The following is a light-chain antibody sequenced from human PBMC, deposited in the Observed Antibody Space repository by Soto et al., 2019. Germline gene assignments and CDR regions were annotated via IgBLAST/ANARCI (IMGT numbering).Light chain of an antibody. CDR1: SSDVGYHNY. V-gene: IGLV2-14*01. Sequence: QSVLTQPASVSGSPGQSITISCTGTSSDVGYHNYVSWYQQHPGQAPKLIIYEASNRPSGVSYRFSGSKSGNTASLTISGLQAEDEADYYCSSYATSSTLDVFGTGTKVTVL. CDR2: EAS. CDR3: SSYATSSTLDV. J-gene: IGLJ1*01.